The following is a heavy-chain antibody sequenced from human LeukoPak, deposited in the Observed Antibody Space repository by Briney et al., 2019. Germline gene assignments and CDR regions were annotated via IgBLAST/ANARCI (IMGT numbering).Heavy chain of an antibody. CDR3: AKRGHNFGLYYFDY. J-gene: IGHJ4*02. V-gene: IGHV3-30*02. Sequence: GGSLRLSCAASGFTFSSYGMHWVRQAPGKGLEWVAFIRYDGSNKYYADSVKGRFTISRDNSKNTLYLQMNSLRAEDTAVYYCAKRGHNFGLYYFDYWGQGTLVTVSS. CDR2: IRYDGSNK. D-gene: IGHD3-10*01. CDR1: GFTFSSYG.